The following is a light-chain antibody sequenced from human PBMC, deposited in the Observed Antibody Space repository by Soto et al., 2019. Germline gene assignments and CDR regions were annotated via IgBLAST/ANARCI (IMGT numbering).Light chain of an antibody. CDR3: QQYNTFSFA. CDR2: RAS. J-gene: IGKJ2*01. V-gene: IGKV1-5*03. CDR1: RAIGDW. Sequence: DIQMTQSPSTLSASIGDRVTITCRASRAIGDWLAWYQKRPGKAPRLLIYRASRLESGVPSRFSGSGSGTDFTLTISGLQPDDFASYYCQQYNTFSFAFGQGTKVEVQ.